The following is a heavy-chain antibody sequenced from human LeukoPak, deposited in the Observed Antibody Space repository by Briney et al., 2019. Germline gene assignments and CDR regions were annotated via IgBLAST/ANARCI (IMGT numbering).Heavy chain of an antibody. J-gene: IGHJ4*02. D-gene: IGHD2-15*01. Sequence: PGGSLRLSCAASGFAFSSYGMHWVRQAPGKGLEWVAVISYDGSNKYYADSVKGRFIISRDNSRNTVYLQMNSLRAEDTAVYYCAKGRRYCSGGSCYYFDYWGQGTLVTVSS. CDR1: GFAFSSYG. V-gene: IGHV3-30*18. CDR3: AKGRRYCSGGSCYYFDY. CDR2: ISYDGSNK.